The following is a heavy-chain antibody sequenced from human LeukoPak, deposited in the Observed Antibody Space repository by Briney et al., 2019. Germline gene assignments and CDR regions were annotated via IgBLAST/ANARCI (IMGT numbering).Heavy chain of an antibody. CDR1: GLGFTTYW. Sequence: GGSLRLSFSASGLGFTTYWMHWVRQAPGEGLVWVSRISADGRVTNYADSVKGRFTISRDNPKNTLYLQLSSLRVEDTAVYYCARGGSNYGDFHYWGQGTLVTVSS. CDR3: ARGGSNYGDFHY. D-gene: IGHD4-11*01. V-gene: IGHV3-74*01. CDR2: ISADGRVT. J-gene: IGHJ4*02.